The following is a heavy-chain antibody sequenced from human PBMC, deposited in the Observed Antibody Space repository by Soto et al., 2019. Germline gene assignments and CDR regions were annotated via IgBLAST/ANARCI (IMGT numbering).Heavy chain of an antibody. Sequence: GGSLRLSCAASGFTFSSYSMNWVRQAPGKGLEWVSSISSSSRYIYYPDSVKGRFTISRDNAKNSLYLQMRGLRAEDTAVYYCARGFDILTGLYFQHWGQGTLVTVSS. CDR1: GFTFSSYS. CDR2: ISSSSRYI. CDR3: ARGFDILTGLYFQH. V-gene: IGHV3-21*01. D-gene: IGHD3-9*01. J-gene: IGHJ1*01.